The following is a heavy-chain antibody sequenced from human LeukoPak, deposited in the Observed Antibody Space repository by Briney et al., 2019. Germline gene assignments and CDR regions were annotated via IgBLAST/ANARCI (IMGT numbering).Heavy chain of an antibody. CDR2: INPNSGGT. CDR1: VYTFTFYY. V-gene: IGHV1-2*02. Sequence: GASVKVSCKASVYTFTFYYMHWVRQAPGQGLEWMGWINPNSGGTNYAQKFQGRVTMTRDTSISTAYMELSRLRSDDTAVYYCASVYYYDSSGFDYWGQGTLVTVSS. D-gene: IGHD3-22*01. J-gene: IGHJ4*02. CDR3: ASVYYYDSSGFDY.